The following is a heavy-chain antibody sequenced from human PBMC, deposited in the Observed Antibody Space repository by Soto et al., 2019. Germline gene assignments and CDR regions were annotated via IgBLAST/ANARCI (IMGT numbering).Heavy chain of an antibody. CDR1: GFTFSSYW. CDR3: ARAMRSGSYFDY. Sequence: GGSLRLSCAASGFTFSSYWMHWVRQVSGKGLVWVSRVYSDGSSTSYADSVKGRFTISRDNAKNTLYLQMNSLRAEDTAVYYCARAMRSGSYFDYWGQGTLATVSS. J-gene: IGHJ4*02. D-gene: IGHD1-26*01. V-gene: IGHV3-74*01. CDR2: VYSDGSST.